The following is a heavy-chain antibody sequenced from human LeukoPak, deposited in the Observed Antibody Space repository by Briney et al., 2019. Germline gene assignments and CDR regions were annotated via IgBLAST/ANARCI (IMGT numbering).Heavy chain of an antibody. Sequence: PGGSLRLSCAASGFTFSSYAMSWVRQAPGKGLEWVSAISGSGGSTYYADSVKGRFTISRDNSKNTLYLQMNSLRAEDTAVYYCARDRGTYGGPYYMDVWGKGTTVTVSS. D-gene: IGHD3-10*01. J-gene: IGHJ6*03. CDR2: ISGSGGST. V-gene: IGHV3-23*01. CDR1: GFTFSSYA. CDR3: ARDRGTYGGPYYMDV.